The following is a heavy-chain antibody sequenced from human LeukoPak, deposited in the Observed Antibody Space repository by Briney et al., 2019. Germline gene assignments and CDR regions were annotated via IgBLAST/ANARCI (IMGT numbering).Heavy chain of an antibody. Sequence: SQTLSLTCAISGDSVSSNSAAWTWIRQSPSRGLEWLGRTYYRSKWYNDYAVSVKSRITINSDTSRNQFSLQLNSVTPEDTAVYYCARNTYCTGSSCSSGLDYYYYMDVWGKGTTVTVSS. D-gene: IGHD2-15*01. CDR2: TYYRSKWYN. J-gene: IGHJ6*03. V-gene: IGHV6-1*01. CDR3: ARNTYCTGSSCSSGLDYYYYMDV. CDR1: GDSVSSNSAA.